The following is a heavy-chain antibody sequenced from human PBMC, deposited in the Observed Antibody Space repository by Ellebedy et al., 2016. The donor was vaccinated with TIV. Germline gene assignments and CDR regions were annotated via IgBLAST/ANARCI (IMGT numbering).Heavy chain of an antibody. Sequence: PGGSLRLSCEASGSSFTTFWIGWVRRMPGKGLGWMGIIYPADSDPRYSPSFQGQVTISADKSINTAYLQWSSLKASDTAIYYCARPARNGGYGAFDMWGQGTMVTVSS. CDR2: IYPADSDP. J-gene: IGHJ3*02. CDR3: ARPARNGGYGAFDM. D-gene: IGHD3-22*01. CDR1: GSSFTTFW. V-gene: IGHV5-51*01.